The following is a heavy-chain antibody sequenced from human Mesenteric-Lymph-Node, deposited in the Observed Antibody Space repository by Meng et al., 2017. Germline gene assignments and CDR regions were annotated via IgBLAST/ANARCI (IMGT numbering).Heavy chain of an antibody. Sequence: GGSLRLSCAASGFTFSSYSMNWVRQAPGKGLEWVSSISSSSSYIYYADSVKGRFTISRDNAKNSLYLQMNSLRAEDTAVYYCARDYFGSEGFMLLEDEGFDYWGQGTPVTVSS. CDR3: ARDYFGSEGFMLLEDEGFDY. CDR1: GFTFSSYS. CDR2: ISSSSSYI. V-gene: IGHV3-21*01. J-gene: IGHJ4*02. D-gene: IGHD2-15*01.